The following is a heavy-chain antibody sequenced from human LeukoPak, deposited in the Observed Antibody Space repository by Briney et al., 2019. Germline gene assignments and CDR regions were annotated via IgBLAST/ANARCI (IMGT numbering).Heavy chain of an antibody. CDR3: ARHGYSYAYFDY. CDR1: GGSISSYY. V-gene: IGHV4-59*08. J-gene: IGHJ4*02. Sequence: PSETLSLTCTVSGGSISSYYWSWIRQPPGKGLEWIGYIYYSGSTNYNPSLKSRVTISVDTSKNQFSLKLSSVTAADTAVYYCARHGYSYAYFDYWGQGTLVIVSS. CDR2: IYYSGST. D-gene: IGHD5-18*01.